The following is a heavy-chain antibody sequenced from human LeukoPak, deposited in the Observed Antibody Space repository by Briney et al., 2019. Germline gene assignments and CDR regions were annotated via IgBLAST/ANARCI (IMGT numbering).Heavy chain of an antibody. Sequence: ASVKVSCKASGYTFTSYYMHWVRQAPGQGLEWMRIINPSGGSTSYAQKFQGRVTMTRDTSTSTVYMELSSLRSEDTAVYYCASESEVGGSDYWGQGTLVTVSS. D-gene: IGHD1-26*01. J-gene: IGHJ4*02. CDR1: GYTFTSYY. V-gene: IGHV1-46*01. CDR3: ASESEVGGSDY. CDR2: INPSGGST.